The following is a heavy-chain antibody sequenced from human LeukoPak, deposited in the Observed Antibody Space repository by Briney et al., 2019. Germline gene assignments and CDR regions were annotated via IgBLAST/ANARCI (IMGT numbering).Heavy chain of an antibody. CDR1: VGSISSYY. V-gene: IGHV4-59*01. Sequence: SETLSLTCTVSVGSISSYYWSWIRQPPGKGLERIGHIYYSGSTNYNPSPKSRVTTSVDTSKNQFSLKLSSVTAADTAVYYCARTGCSGGSCYSGFDPWGQGTLVTVSS. CDR3: ARTGCSGGSCYSGFDP. D-gene: IGHD2-15*01. J-gene: IGHJ5*02. CDR2: IYYSGST.